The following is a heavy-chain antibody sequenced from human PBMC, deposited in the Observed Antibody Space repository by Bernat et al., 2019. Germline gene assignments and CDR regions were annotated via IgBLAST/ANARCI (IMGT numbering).Heavy chain of an antibody. V-gene: IGHV3-49*05. Sequence: EVQLVESGGGLVKPGRSLRLSCTASGFTFGDYAMSWFRQAPGKGLEWVGFIRSKAYGGTTEYAASVKGRFTLSRDDSKSIAYLQMNSLKTEDTAVYYWTRRGYSYVGDYWGQGTLVTVSS. J-gene: IGHJ4*02. CDR3: TRRGYSYVGDY. D-gene: IGHD5-18*01. CDR2: IRSKAYGGTT. CDR1: GFTFGDYA.